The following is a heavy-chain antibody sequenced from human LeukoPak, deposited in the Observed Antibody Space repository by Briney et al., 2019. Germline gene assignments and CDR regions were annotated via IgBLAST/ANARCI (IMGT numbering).Heavy chain of an antibody. J-gene: IGHJ4*02. CDR3: ARESPPGPFDY. V-gene: IGHV3-7*01. Sequence: PGGSLRLSCAASGFSFSENWMSWVRQAPGKGPEWVANIRPDGNVAFHVDFVKGRFSISRDNAKNTLYLQMNGLRVEDTALYYCARESPPGPFDYWGQGTLVTVSS. CDR1: GFSFSENW. CDR2: IRPDGNVA.